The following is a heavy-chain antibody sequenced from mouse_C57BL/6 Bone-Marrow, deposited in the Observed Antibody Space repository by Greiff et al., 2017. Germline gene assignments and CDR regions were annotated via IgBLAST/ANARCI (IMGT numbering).Heavy chain of an antibody. CDR1: GFTFSDYG. Sequence: EVKLVESGGGLVKPGGSLKLSCAASGFTFSDYGMHWVRQAPETGLDWVAYISSGSSTIYYADTVKGRFTISRDNAKNTLFLQMTSLRSEYTAMYYCARSYGSSFYWYFDVWCTGTTVTVSS. CDR3: ARSYGSSFYWYFDV. J-gene: IGHJ1*03. CDR2: ISSGSSTI. V-gene: IGHV5-17*01. D-gene: IGHD1-1*01.